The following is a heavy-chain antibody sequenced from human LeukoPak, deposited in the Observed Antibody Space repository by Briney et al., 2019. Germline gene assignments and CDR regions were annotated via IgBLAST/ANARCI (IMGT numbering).Heavy chain of an antibody. CDR2: INHGGST. Sequence: SETLSLTCAVYGGSFSGYYWSWIRQPPGKGLEWIGEINHGGSTNYNPSLKSRVTISVDTPKNQFSLKLSSVTAADTAVYYCARVGLRYFDPDWFDPWGQGTLVTVSS. V-gene: IGHV4-34*01. D-gene: IGHD3-9*01. CDR3: ARVGLRYFDPDWFDP. CDR1: GGSFSGYY. J-gene: IGHJ5*02.